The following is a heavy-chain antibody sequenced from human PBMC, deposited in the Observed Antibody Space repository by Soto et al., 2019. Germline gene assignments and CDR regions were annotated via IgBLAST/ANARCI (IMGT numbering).Heavy chain of an antibody. CDR3: ARAANQLPAATYYGVVAMDV. V-gene: IGHV1-2*02. CDR1: GYTFTGYY. Sequence: ASVKVSCKASGYTFTGYYMHWVRQAPGQGLEWMGWINPNSGGTNYAQKFQGRVTMTRDTSISTAYMELRRLRSDDTAVYYCARAANQLPAATYYGVVAMDVWGQGTTVTGSS. D-gene: IGHD2-2*01. J-gene: IGHJ6*02. CDR2: INPNSGGT.